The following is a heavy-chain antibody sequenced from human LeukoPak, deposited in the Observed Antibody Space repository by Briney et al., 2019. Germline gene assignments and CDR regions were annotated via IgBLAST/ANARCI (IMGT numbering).Heavy chain of an antibody. CDR3: ARNMHSSSWYVPLYYYYGMDV. Sequence: ASVKVSCKASGYTFTGYYMHGVRQAPGQGLEWMGWINPNSGGTNYAQKFQGRVTMIRDTSISTAYMELSRLRSDDTAVYYCARNMHSSSWYVPLYYYYGMDVWGQGTTVTVSS. J-gene: IGHJ6*02. CDR1: GYTFTGYY. CDR2: INPNSGGT. D-gene: IGHD6-13*01. V-gene: IGHV1-2*02.